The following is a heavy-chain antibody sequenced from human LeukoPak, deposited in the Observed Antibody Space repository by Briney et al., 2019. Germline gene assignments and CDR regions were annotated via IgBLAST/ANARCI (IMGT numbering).Heavy chain of an antibody. J-gene: IGHJ5*02. V-gene: IGHV1-69*06. CDR2: IIPIFGTA. Sequence: ASVKVSCKASGGTFSSYAISWVRQAPGQGLEWMGGIIPIFGTANYAQKFQGRVTMTEDTSTDTAYMELSSLRSEDTAVYYCAISYSSSWYNWFDPWGQGTLVTVSS. CDR3: AISYSSSWYNWFDP. D-gene: IGHD6-13*01. CDR1: GGTFSSYA.